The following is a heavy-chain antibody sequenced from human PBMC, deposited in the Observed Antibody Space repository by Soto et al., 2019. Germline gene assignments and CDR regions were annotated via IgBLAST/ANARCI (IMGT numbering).Heavy chain of an antibody. V-gene: IGHV6-1*01. D-gene: IGHD4-4*01. Sequence: SQTLSLTCAISGDSVSNNGAAWNWTRQSPSRGLEWLGGTYYRSKWDYDYAVSVKSRMTINPDTSKNQFSLQLTSVTPEDTAVYFCARDPPAFHSAFDYWGQGTVVTVSS. CDR1: GDSVSNNGAA. CDR3: ARDPPAFHSAFDY. J-gene: IGHJ4*02. CDR2: TYYRSKWDY.